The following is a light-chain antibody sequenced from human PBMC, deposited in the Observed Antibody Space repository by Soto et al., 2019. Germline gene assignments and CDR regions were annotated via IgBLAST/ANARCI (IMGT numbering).Light chain of an antibody. J-gene: IGLJ1*01. Sequence: QSVLTQPASVSGSPGQSITISCGGTSSDVGAYIYVSWYQQFPGKAPKLIIYEVNNRPSGVSDRFSGSKSDTTAYLTISGLQAEDEADYYCSSYSDSDTNVLGTATKATV. CDR1: SSDVGAYIY. CDR2: EVN. V-gene: IGLV2-14*03. CDR3: SSYSDSDTNV.